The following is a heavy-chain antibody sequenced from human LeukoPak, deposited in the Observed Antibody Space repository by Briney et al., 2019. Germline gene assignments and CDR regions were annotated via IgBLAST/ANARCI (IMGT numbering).Heavy chain of an antibody. Sequence: SGGSLRLSCAASGFTFSSYAMSWVRQAPGKGLEWVSGISGSGSSTYYADSVKGRFTISRGNSKNTLYLQMNSLRAEDTTVDYCAKEYIASRALDYYSRMDVWGQGTTVTVSS. CDR3: AKEYIASRALDYYSRMDV. J-gene: IGHJ6*02. V-gene: IGHV3-23*01. CDR1: GFTFSSYA. CDR2: ISGSGSST. D-gene: IGHD6-6*01.